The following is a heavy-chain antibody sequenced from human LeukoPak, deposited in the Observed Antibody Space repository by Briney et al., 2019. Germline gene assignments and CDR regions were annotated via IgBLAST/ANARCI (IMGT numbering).Heavy chain of an antibody. J-gene: IGHJ6*03. D-gene: IGHD7-27*01. V-gene: IGHV5-51*01. Sequence: GESLKISCKGSGYSFTSYWIGWVRQMPGKGLEWMGIIYPGDSDTRYSPSFQGQVTISADKSISTAYLQWSSLKASDTAMYYCARRTRLGIGYYYYYYMDVWGKGTTVTVSS. CDR2: IYPGDSDT. CDR1: GYSFTSYW. CDR3: ARRTRLGIGYYYYYYMDV.